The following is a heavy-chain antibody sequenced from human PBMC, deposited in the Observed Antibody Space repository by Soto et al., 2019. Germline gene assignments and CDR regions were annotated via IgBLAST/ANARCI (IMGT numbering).Heavy chain of an antibody. CDR2: IIPILGIA. V-gene: IGHV1-69*02. D-gene: IGHD3-10*01. J-gene: IGHJ6*02. CDR3: ARLREYYYGSGRSPYYYYGMDV. Sequence: QVQLVQSGAEVKKPGSSVKVSCKASGGTFSSYTISWVRQAPGQGLEWMGRIIPILGIANYAQKFQGRVTITADKYTSTAYMELSSLRSEDTAVYYCARLREYYYGSGRSPYYYYGMDVWGQGTTVTGSS. CDR1: GGTFSSYT.